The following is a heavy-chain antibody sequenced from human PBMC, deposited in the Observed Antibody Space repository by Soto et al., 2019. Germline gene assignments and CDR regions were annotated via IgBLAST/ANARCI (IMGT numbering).Heavy chain of an antibody. V-gene: IGHV1-69*13. CDR3: AGGSGSDLWDYYYYGMDV. Sequence: AAVKVSCKAYGCTLSCYAISWVRQAPGRGLEWMGGIISIFGKANYPQKFQDGMTNTPDESTSTANMKVSSQRQEGTAVYYFAGGSGSDLWDYYYYGMDVWGQGTTVTVSS. J-gene: IGHJ6*02. D-gene: IGHD1-26*01. CDR2: IISIFGKA. CDR1: GCTLSCYA.